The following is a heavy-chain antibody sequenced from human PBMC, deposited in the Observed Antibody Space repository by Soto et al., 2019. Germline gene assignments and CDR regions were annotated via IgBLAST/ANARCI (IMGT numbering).Heavy chain of an antibody. Sequence: PGESLNTACKGSGYSFTTYWIGWVRQMPGKGLEWMGVIYPGDSDTRYSPSFQGQVTISADKSTSTAYLQWSTQKASDTAMYYCERRAHSPTAEYLQRWGQGTLVTVSS. J-gene: IGHJ1*01. V-gene: IGHV5-51*01. CDR2: IYPGDSDT. CDR1: GYSFTTYW. CDR3: ERRAHSPTAEYLQR. D-gene: IGHD5-18*01.